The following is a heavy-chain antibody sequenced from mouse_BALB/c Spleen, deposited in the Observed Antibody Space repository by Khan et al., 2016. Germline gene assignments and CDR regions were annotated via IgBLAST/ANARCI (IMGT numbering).Heavy chain of an antibody. V-gene: IGHV5-6-5*01. J-gene: IGHJ2*01. Sequence: EVELVESGGGLVKPGGSLKLSCAASGFTFSSYAMSWVRQTPEKRLEWVASISSGGNTFYPDSLKGRFTISRDNARNILNLQRSRLSSEDTAMYYCTRGVTTVVDYFDYWGQGTTLTVSS. CDR1: GFTFSSYA. CDR2: ISSGGNT. CDR3: TRGVTTVVDYFDY. D-gene: IGHD1-1*01.